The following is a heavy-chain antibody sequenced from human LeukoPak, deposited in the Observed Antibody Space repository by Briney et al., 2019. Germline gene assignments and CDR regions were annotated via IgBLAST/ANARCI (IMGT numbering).Heavy chain of an antibody. CDR2: IYYTGST. V-gene: IGHV4-61*08. CDR3: ARRGRARNLGGPYYYYGMDI. Sequence: SETLSLTCTVSGGSISSGDYYWSWIRQPPGKGLEWIGYIYYTGSTNYNPSLKSRVTISVDTSKNQFSLKLSSVTAADTAVYYCARRGRARNLGGPYYYYGMDIWGQGTTVTVSS. CDR1: GGSISSGDYY. J-gene: IGHJ6*02. D-gene: IGHD3-10*01.